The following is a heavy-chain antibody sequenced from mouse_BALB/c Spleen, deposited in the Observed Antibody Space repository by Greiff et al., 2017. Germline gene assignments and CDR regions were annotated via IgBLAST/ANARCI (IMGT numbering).Heavy chain of an antibody. J-gene: IGHJ3*01. CDR3: ARYYYGTSFAY. CDR2: ISSGGGNT. V-gene: IGHV5-9*03. Sequence: EVMLVESGGGLVKPGGSLKLSCAASGFTFSSYTMSWVRQTPEKRLEWVATISSGGGNTYYPDSVKGRFTISRDNAKNNLYLQMSSLRSEDTALYYCARYYYGTSFAYWGQGTLVTVSA. CDR1: GFTFSSYT. D-gene: IGHD1-1*01.